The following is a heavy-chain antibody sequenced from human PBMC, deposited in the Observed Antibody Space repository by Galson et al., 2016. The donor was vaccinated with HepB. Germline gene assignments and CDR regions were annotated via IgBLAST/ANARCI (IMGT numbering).Heavy chain of an antibody. CDR2: ISAYNGNT. CDR3: ARVYNWGSLDY. V-gene: IGHV1-18*04. Sequence: SVKVSCKASGYTFTTYGISWVRQAPGQGLEWMGWISAYNGNTNYAQKFQGRVTMTTDTFTSTAYMEMRSLRSDDTAIYYCARVYNWGSLDYWGQGTLVTVSS. J-gene: IGHJ4*02. D-gene: IGHD1-1*01. CDR1: GYTFTTYG.